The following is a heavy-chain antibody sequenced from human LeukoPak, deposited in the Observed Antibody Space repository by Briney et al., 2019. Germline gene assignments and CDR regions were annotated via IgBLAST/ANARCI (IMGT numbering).Heavy chain of an antibody. D-gene: IGHD1-7*01. CDR2: IYYSGST. Sequence: SETLSLTCTVSGGSISSSSYYWGWIRQPPGKGLEWIGSIYYSGSTYYNPSLKSRVTISVDTSKNQFSLKLSSVTAADTAVYYCARQITGTFQDWGQGTLVTVSS. CDR3: ARQITGTFQD. CDR1: GGSISSSSYY. J-gene: IGHJ4*02. V-gene: IGHV4-39*01.